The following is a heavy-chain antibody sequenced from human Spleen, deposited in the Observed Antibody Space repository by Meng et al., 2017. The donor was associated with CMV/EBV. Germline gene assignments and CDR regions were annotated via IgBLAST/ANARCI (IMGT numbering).Heavy chain of an antibody. Sequence: SETLSLTCSVSGGSVNSGSYFWSWIRQTPGKGLEWIAYIYYSGSTYYNPSLKSRVTISVDTSKNQFSLKLSSVTAADTAVYYCATTLPWGYYSSTSCYRYAFDIWGQGTMVTVSS. CDR2: IYYSGST. V-gene: IGHV4-61*01. D-gene: IGHD2-2*01. CDR3: ATTLPWGYYSSTSCYRYAFDI. J-gene: IGHJ3*02. CDR1: GGSVNSGSYF.